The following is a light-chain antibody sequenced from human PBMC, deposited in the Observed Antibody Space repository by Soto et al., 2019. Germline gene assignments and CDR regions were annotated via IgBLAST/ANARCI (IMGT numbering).Light chain of an antibody. CDR2: EVT. CDR1: SSDVGGYNY. Sequence: QSALTQPPSASGSPGQSVTISCTGTSSDVGGYNYVSWYQQYPGRAPKLMIYEVTKRPSGVPDRFSGSKSGNTASLTVSGFRAEDEAEYYYSSCASSDSNYFVFGGGTKLTVL. J-gene: IGLJ3*02. CDR3: SSCASSDSNYFV. V-gene: IGLV2-8*01.